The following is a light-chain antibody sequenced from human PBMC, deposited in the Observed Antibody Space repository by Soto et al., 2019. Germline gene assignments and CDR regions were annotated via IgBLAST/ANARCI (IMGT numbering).Light chain of an antibody. J-gene: IGLJ2*01. CDR1: SSDVGGYNY. V-gene: IGLV2-14*01. CDR3: SSYTSSSTGGIYVV. Sequence: QSALTQPASVSGSPGQSITISCTGTSSDVGGYNYVSWYQQHPGKAPKLMIYEVSNRPSGVSNRFSGSKSGNTASLTISGLQAEDEADYYCSSYTSSSTGGIYVVFGGGTKLTVL. CDR2: EVS.